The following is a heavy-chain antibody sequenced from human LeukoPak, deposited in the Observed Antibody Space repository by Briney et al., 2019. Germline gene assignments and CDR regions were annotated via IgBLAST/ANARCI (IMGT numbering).Heavy chain of an antibody. V-gene: IGHV1-2*02. CDR3: ARDIVVVVAAYYYDSSGYYH. CDR2: INPNSGDT. D-gene: IGHD3-22*01. Sequence: ASVKVSCKASGYTFTGYYMHWVRQAPGQGLEWMGWINPNSGDTNYAQKFQGRVTMTRDTSISTAYMELSRLRSDDTAVYYCARDIVVVVAAYYYDSSGYYHWGQGTLVTVSS. J-gene: IGHJ5*02. CDR1: GYTFTGYY.